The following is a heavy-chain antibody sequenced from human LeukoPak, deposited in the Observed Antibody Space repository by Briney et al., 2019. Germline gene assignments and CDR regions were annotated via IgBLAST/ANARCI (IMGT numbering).Heavy chain of an antibody. D-gene: IGHD6-19*01. V-gene: IGHV4-39*07. CDR1: GGSISSSSYY. J-gene: IGHJ4*02. CDR3: AREDGSGSPIDY. Sequence: PSETLSLTCTVSGGSISSSSYYWGWVRQPPGRGREWIGSIYYSGSTYYNPSLKSRVTISVDTSKNQFSLKLSSVTAADTAVYYCAREDGSGSPIDYWGQGTLVTVSS. CDR2: IYYSGST.